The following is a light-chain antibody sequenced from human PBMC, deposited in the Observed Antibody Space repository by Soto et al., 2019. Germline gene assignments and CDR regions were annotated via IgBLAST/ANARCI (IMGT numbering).Light chain of an antibody. Sequence: IQLTQSPSSLSASVGDCVTLTCRASQDINKFLAWFQQTPGKAPKLLVDSASTLHSGVPSRFSGSGSGTDFALTISSLQPEDFATYYCQQLKTYPYTFGQGTRLDIK. V-gene: IGKV1-9*01. CDR2: SAS. CDR3: QQLKTYPYT. J-gene: IGKJ2*01. CDR1: QDINKF.